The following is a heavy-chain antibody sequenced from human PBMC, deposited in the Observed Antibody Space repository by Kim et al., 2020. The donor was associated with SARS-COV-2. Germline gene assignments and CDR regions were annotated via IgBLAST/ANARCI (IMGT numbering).Heavy chain of an antibody. V-gene: IGHV4-4*02. Sequence: SETLSLTCAVSGGSISSSNWWSWVRQPPGKGLEWIGEIYHSGSTNYNPSLKSRVTISVDKSKNQFSLKLSSVTAADTAVYYCARVVVYDSSGYYYSYFDYWGQGTLVTVSS. CDR1: GGSISSSNW. D-gene: IGHD3-22*01. CDR3: ARVVVYDSSGYYYSYFDY. CDR2: IYHSGST. J-gene: IGHJ4*02.